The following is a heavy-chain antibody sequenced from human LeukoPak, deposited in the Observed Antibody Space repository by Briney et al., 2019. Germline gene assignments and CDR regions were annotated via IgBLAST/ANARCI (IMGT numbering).Heavy chain of an antibody. J-gene: IGHJ6*04. D-gene: IGHD6-19*01. CDR3: ARATGYSSGWYWYGMDV. Sequence: KASETLSLTCTVSGGSISSGDYYWSWIRQPPGKGLEWIGEINHSGSTNYNPSLKSRVTISVDTSKNQFSLKLSSVTAADTAVYYCARATGYSSGWYWYGMDVWGKGTTVTVSS. V-gene: IGHV4-39*07. CDR2: INHSGST. CDR1: GGSISSGDYY.